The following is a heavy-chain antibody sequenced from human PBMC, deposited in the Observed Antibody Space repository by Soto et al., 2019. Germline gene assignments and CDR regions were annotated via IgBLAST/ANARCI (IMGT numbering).Heavy chain of an antibody. D-gene: IGHD3-10*01. CDR2: ISYDGSNK. CDR3: AKDWLTVLWFGPLRFDP. CDR1: GFTFSSYG. V-gene: IGHV3-30*18. Sequence: HPGVSLRLSCAASGFTFSSYGMHWVRQAPGKGLEWVAVISYDGSNKYYADSVKGRFTISRDNSKNTLYLQMNSLRAEDTAVYYCAKDWLTVLWFGPLRFDPWGQGTLVTASS. J-gene: IGHJ5*02.